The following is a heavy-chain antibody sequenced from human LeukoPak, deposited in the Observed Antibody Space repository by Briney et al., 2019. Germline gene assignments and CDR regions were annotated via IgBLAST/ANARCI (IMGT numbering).Heavy chain of an antibody. V-gene: IGHV4-59*01. CDR1: GFTFSSYN. CDR3: ARETCSGGYCYLLDY. Sequence: GSLRLSCTASGFTFSSYNMNWVRQPPGKGLEWIGYIYYSGNTNYNPSLKSRVTISIETSKNQFSLELSSVTAADTAVYYCARETCSGGYCYLLDYWGQGTLVTVSS. D-gene: IGHD2-15*01. J-gene: IGHJ4*02. CDR2: IYYSGNT.